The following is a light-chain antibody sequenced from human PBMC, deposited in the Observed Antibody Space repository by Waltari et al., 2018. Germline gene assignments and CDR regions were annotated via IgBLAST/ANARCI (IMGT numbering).Light chain of an antibody. V-gene: IGLV2-8*01. CDR1: SSDVGGYNY. CDR3: TSYAGSHNWV. J-gene: IGLJ2*01. Sequence: QSALTQPPSASGSPGPSVTISCTGTSSDVGGYNYVSWYQHHPGKAPTLMISEVNKRPSGGPDRFSGSKSGNTASLTVSGLQADDEADYYCTSYAGSHNWVFGGGTKLTVL. CDR2: EVN.